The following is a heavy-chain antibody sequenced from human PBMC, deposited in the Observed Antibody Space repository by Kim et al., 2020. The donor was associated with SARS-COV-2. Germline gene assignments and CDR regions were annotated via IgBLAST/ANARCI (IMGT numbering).Heavy chain of an antibody. J-gene: IGHJ4*02. Sequence: ASVKVSCKASGYTFTTYGIHWVRQAPGQRLECMGWLNTGNGDARISPRFQDRLTITGDTSANTAYMELSRLTSEDTAVYYCVRTLAVTANFWGQGTLVTVS. CDR3: VRTLAVTANF. D-gene: IGHD2-21*02. CDR1: GYTFTTYG. V-gene: IGHV1-3*04. CDR2: LNTGNGDA.